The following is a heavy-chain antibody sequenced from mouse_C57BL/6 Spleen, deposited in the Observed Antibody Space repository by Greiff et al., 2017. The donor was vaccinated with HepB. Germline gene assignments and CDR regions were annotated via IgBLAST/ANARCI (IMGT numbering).Heavy chain of an antibody. CDR2: ISTYYGDA. J-gene: IGHJ3*01. Sequence: VQLQQSGPELVRPGVSVKISCKGSGYTFTDYAMHWVKQSHAKSLEWIGVISTYYGDANYNQKFKDKATMTVDKSSSTAYMELARLTTEDSAVYSFASMVTPSWFAYWGQGTLVTVSA. CDR3: ASMVTPSWFAY. D-gene: IGHD2-2*01. V-gene: IGHV1-67*01. CDR1: GYTFTDYA.